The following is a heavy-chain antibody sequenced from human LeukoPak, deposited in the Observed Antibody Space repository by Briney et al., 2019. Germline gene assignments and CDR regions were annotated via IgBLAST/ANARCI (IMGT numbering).Heavy chain of an antibody. J-gene: IGHJ3*02. D-gene: IGHD4-17*01. CDR2: IQEDGSEK. V-gene: IGHV3-7*03. CDR1: GFTFSSYW. CDR3: AKGFGTTVTKFQDAFDI. Sequence: GGSLRLSCAASGFTFSSYWMTWVRQAPGKGLEWVVNIQEDGSEKYYVDSVKGRFTISRDNAKNSVYLQMNSLRAEDTAVYYCAKGFGTTVTKFQDAFDIWGQGTMVTVSS.